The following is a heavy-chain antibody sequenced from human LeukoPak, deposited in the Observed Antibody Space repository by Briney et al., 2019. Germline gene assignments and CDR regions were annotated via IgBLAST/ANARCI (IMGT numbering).Heavy chain of an antibody. D-gene: IGHD6-13*01. CDR2: IYYSGST. J-gene: IGHJ5*02. Sequence: KPSETLSLTCTVSGGSISSSSYYWGWIRQPPGKGLEWIGSIYYSGSTYYNPSLKSRVTISVDTSKNQFSLKLSSVTAADTAVYYCARASRIAAAGYNWFDPWGQGTLVTVSS. V-gene: IGHV4-39*07. CDR3: ARASRIAAAGYNWFDP. CDR1: GGSISSSSYY.